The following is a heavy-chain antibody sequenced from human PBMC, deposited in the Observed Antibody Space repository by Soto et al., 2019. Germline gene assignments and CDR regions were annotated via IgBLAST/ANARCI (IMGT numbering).Heavy chain of an antibody. D-gene: IGHD6-19*01. J-gene: IGHJ4*02. Sequence: GGSLRLSCAASGFTFSRAWMNWVRQAPGKGLEWVGRIKSKADGGTTDYAAPVRGRFTITRDDSEYTLYLQMSSLEIEDTAVYYCTTRTGGRGWPIYYFDYWGQGPLVTVSS. CDR1: GFTFSRAW. V-gene: IGHV3-15*07. CDR2: IKSKADGGTT. CDR3: TTRTGGRGWPIYYFDY.